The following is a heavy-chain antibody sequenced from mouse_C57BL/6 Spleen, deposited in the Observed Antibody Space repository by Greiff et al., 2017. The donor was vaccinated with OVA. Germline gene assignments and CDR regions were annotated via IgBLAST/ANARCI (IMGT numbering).Heavy chain of an antibody. CDR3: TTHYDYEGYAMDY. CDR1: GFNIKDYY. Sequence: VQLQQSGAELVRPGASVKLSRTASGFNIKDYYMHWVKQRPEQGLEWIGRIDPEDGDTEYAPKFQGKATMTADTSSNTAYLQLSSLTSEDTAVYYCTTHYDYEGYAMDYWGQGTSVTVSS. D-gene: IGHD2-4*01. V-gene: IGHV14-1*01. CDR2: IDPEDGDT. J-gene: IGHJ4*01.